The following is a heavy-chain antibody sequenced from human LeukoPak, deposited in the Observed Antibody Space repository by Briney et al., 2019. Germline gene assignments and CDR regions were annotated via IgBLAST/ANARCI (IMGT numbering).Heavy chain of an antibody. D-gene: IGHD5-12*01. J-gene: IGHJ3*02. V-gene: IGHV4-39*01. CDR3: ARHPSGYRTDAFDI. CDR2: IYYSGST. Sequence: PSETLSHTCTVSGGSISSSSYYWGWIRQPPGKGLEWIGSIYYSGSTYYNPSLKSRVTISVDTSKNQFSLKLSSVTAADTAVYYCARHPSGYRTDAFDIWGQGTMVTVSS. CDR1: GGSISSSSYY.